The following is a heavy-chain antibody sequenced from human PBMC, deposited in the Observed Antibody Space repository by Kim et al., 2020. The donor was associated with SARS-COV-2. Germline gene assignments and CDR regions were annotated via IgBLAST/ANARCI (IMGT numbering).Heavy chain of an antibody. CDR2: IYYSGST. Sequence: SETLSLTCTVSGGSISSYYWSWIRQPPGKGLEWIGYIYYSGSTNYNPSLKSRVTISVDTSKNQFSLKLSSVTAADTAVYYCARRGETTIFGVVTIPGGMGLGGKGTADTVS. CDR1: GGSISSYY. CDR3: ARRGETTIFGVVTIPGGMGL. J-gene: IGHJ6*03. D-gene: IGHD3-3*01. V-gene: IGHV4-59*08.